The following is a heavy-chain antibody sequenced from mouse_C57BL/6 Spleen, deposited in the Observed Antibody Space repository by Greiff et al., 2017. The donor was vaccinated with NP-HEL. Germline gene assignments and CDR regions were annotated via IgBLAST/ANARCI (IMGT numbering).Heavy chain of an antibody. CDR2: IYPGDGDT. J-gene: IGHJ1*03. CDR1: GYAFSSYW. D-gene: IGHD1-1*01. CDR3: ARITTVVAPYFDV. V-gene: IGHV1-80*01. Sequence: LQESGAELVKPGASVKISCKASGYAFSSYWMNWVKQRPGKGLEWIGQIYPGDGDTNYNGKFKGKATLTADKSSSTAYMQLSSLTSEDSAVYFCARITTVVAPYFDVWGTGTMVTVSS.